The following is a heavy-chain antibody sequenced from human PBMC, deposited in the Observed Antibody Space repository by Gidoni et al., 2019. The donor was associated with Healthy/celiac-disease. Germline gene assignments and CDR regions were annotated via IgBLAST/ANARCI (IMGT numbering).Heavy chain of an antibody. V-gene: IGHV4-34*01. CDR2: INHSGST. Sequence: QVQLQQWGAGLLKPSETLSLTCAVYGGSFSGYYWSWIRQPPGKGLEWIGEINHSGSTNYNPSLKSRVTISVDTSKNQFSLKLSSVTAADTAVYYCARASLSSPFGVVAATPDFDYWGQGTLVTVSS. J-gene: IGHJ4*02. D-gene: IGHD2-15*01. CDR3: ARASLSSPFGVVAATPDFDY. CDR1: GGSFSGYY.